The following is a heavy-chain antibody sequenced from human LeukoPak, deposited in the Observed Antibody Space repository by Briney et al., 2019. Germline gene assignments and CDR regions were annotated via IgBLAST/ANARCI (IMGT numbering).Heavy chain of an antibody. Sequence: GGSLRLSCAASGFTFRNYSMNWVRQAPGKGLEWVSYISSSSNTIYYADSVKGRFTISRDNAQNSLYLQMNSLRAEDTAVYYCARDFGARGWLDYWGQGTLVTVSS. CDR2: ISSSSNTI. V-gene: IGHV3-48*01. CDR3: ARDFGARGWLDY. CDR1: GFTFRNYS. D-gene: IGHD6-19*01. J-gene: IGHJ4*02.